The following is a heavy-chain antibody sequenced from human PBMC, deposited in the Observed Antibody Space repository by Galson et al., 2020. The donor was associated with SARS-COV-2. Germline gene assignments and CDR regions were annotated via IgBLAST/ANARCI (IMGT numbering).Heavy chain of an antibody. D-gene: IGHD3-9*01. J-gene: IGHJ6*02. Sequence: VKVSCKTSGYTFTDYYIHWVRQAPGQGLEWMGWINPKSGGTNYAQKFEGRVTMTRDTSITTAYMELSRLRADDTAVYYCARLRYYDVLTGYIVDVWGQGTMVTVSS. CDR3: ARLRYYDVLTGYIVDV. CDR1: GYTFTDYY. CDR2: INPKSGGT. V-gene: IGHV1-2*02.